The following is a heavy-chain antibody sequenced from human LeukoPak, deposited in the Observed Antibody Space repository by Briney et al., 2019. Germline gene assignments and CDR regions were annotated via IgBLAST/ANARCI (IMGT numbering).Heavy chain of an antibody. CDR3: AKGYSSGWYDFDS. J-gene: IGHJ4*02. CDR2: ISGNGPNT. V-gene: IGHV3-23*01. D-gene: IGHD6-19*01. CDR1: GFTFSNFG. Sequence: PGGSLRLSCTASGFTFSNFGMSWVRQAPGKGLDWVSFISGNGPNTYYGDSVKGRFTISRDTSKNTVYLQMNSLRADDTAVYYCAKGYSSGWYDFDSWGQGTLVTVAS.